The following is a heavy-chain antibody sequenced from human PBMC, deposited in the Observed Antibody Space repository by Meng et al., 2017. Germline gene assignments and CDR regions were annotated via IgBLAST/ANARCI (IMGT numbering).Heavy chain of an antibody. Sequence: GESLKISCAASGSTFSDYYMSWIRQAPGKGLEWVSYISSSGSTKYYADSVKGRFTISRDNAKNSLYLQMNSLRVEDTAVYYCARDLGGYYVSFDYWGQGTLVTVSS. J-gene: IGHJ4*02. D-gene: IGHD3-22*01. CDR3: ARDLGGYYVSFDY. V-gene: IGHV3-11*01. CDR2: ISSSGSTK. CDR1: GSTFSDYY.